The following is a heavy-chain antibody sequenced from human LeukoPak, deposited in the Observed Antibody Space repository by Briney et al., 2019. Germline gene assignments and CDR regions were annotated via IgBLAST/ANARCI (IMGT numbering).Heavy chain of an antibody. V-gene: IGHV4-39*07. D-gene: IGHD2-2*01. CDR3: ARDKSYCSSTNCPLATYYFDY. J-gene: IGHJ4*02. Sequence: SETLSLTCAVSGGSISSSSYYWGWIRQPPGKGLEWIGNIYYSGSTYYNPSLKSRVTISVDTSKNQFSLKLSSVTAADTAVYYCARDKSYCSSTNCPLATYYFDYWGQGTLVTVSS. CDR1: GGSISSSSYY. CDR2: IYYSGST.